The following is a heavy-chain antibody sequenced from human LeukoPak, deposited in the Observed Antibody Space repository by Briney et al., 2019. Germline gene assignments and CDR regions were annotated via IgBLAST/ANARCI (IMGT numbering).Heavy chain of an antibody. Sequence: GGSLSLSFPASGFTVGTNYRAGFGQAPGRGWGGVSVIYSGGSTYYADSVKGRFTISRDNSKNTLYLQMNSLRAEDTAVYYCATFRPYSSGWYQLDDYWGQGTLVTVSS. D-gene: IGHD6-19*01. V-gene: IGHV3-53*01. CDR2: IYSGGST. CDR1: GFTVGTNY. J-gene: IGHJ4*02. CDR3: ATFRPYSSGWYQLDDY.